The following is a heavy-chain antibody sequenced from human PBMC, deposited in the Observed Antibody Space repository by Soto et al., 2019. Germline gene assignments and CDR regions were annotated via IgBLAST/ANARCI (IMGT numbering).Heavy chain of an antibody. CDR1: GFTFRGYA. J-gene: IGHJ4*02. D-gene: IGHD5-12*01. CDR2: ISGSGGST. Sequence: PGGSLRLSCPASGFTFRGYAMSWVRQAPGKGLEWVSAISGSGGSTYYADSVKGRFTISRDNSKNTLYLQMNSLRAEDTAVYYCANGGDGYKGDYFDYWGQGTLVTVSS. CDR3: ANGGDGYKGDYFDY. V-gene: IGHV3-23*01.